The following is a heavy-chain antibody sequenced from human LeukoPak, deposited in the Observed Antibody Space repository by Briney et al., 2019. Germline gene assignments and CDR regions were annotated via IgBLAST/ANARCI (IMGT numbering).Heavy chain of an antibody. CDR2: ISSSSSYI. CDR1: GFTFSSCS. CDR3: ARDYYGSGSLFDY. J-gene: IGHJ4*02. Sequence: GGSLRLSCAASGFTFSSCSMNWVRQAPGKGLESVSSISSSSSYIYYADSVKVLFPISRDNTKNSPYLQMNSLRGDETAVYYCARDYYGSGSLFDYWGQGTLVTVSS. D-gene: IGHD3-10*01. V-gene: IGHV3-21*01.